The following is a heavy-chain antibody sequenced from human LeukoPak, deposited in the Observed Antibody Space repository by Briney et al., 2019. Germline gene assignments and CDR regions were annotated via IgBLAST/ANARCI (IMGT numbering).Heavy chain of an antibody. CDR2: IDTNTGNL. CDR3: ASSYCSGGNCYHQQAVYYFDF. V-gene: IGHV7-4-1*02. J-gene: IGHJ4*02. Sequence: ASVKDSCKASGYTFTTYAMNWVRQAPGQGLEWMGWIDTNTGNLTYDQGFTGRFVFSLDTSVSTAYLQISSLKAEDTAVYYCASSYCSGGNCYHQQAVYYFDFWGQGTLVTVSS. D-gene: IGHD2-15*01. CDR1: GYTFTTYA.